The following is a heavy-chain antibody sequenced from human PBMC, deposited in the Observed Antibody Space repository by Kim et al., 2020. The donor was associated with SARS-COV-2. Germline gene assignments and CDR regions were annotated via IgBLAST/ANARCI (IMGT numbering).Heavy chain of an antibody. J-gene: IGHJ4*02. D-gene: IGHD5-18*01. CDR3: ARATHYSYGYDQKYYFDY. V-gene: IGHV4-34*01. CDR2: INHSGST. CDR1: GGSFSGYY. Sequence: SETLSLTCAVYGGSFSGYYWSWIRQPPGKGLEWIGEINHSGSTNYNPSLKSRVTISVDTSKNQFSLKLSSVTAADTAVYYCARATHYSYGYDQKYYFDYWGQGTLVTISS.